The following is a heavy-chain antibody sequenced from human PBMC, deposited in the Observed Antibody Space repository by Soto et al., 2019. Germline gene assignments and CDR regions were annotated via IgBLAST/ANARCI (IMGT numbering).Heavy chain of an antibody. D-gene: IGHD5-18*01. Sequence: EVQLVESGGGLVQPGGSVRLSCAASKFTITSYWMHWVRQAPGKGRVWVSRINSAGSSISYADAVKGRVTISRDNAKNTLYLQMNGLRVEDTAVYYCAREVSHGYVLRGMDVWGQGTTVTVFS. CDR1: KFTITSYW. V-gene: IGHV3-74*01. J-gene: IGHJ6*02. CDR2: INSAGSSI. CDR3: AREVSHGYVLRGMDV.